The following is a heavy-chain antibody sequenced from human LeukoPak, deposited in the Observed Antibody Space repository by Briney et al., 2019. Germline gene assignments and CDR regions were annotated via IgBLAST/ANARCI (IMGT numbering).Heavy chain of an antibody. CDR3: ARIVWQLLDYYYMDV. V-gene: IGHV3-21*01. Sequence: GGSLRLSCAASGFTFSSYSMNWVRQAPGKGLEWVSSISSSSSYIYYADSVKGRFTISRDNAKNSLYLQMNSLRAEDTAVYYCARIVWQLLDYYYMDVWGKGTTVTVSS. D-gene: IGHD2-15*01. J-gene: IGHJ6*03. CDR1: GFTFSSYS. CDR2: ISSSSSYI.